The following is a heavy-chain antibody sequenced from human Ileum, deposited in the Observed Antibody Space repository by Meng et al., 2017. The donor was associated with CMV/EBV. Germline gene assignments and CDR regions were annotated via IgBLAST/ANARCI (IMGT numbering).Heavy chain of an antibody. CDR1: GFTFSSYG. D-gene: IGHD6-13*01. CDR3: AIEAAANTRAVYFQH. Sequence: GGSLRLSCAASGFTFSSYGMHWVRQAPGKGLEWVAVISYDGSNKDYADSVKGRFTNSRDNSKNTLYLQMSSLRAEDTAVYYCAIEAAANTRAVYFQHWGQGTLVTVSS. CDR2: ISYDGSNK. V-gene: IGHV3-30*19. J-gene: IGHJ1*01.